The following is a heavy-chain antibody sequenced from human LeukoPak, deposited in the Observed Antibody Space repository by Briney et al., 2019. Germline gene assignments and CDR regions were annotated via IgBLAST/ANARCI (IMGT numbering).Heavy chain of an antibody. V-gene: IGHV1-2*02. CDR3: ARSYGLGGNYFDY. CDR1: GYTFTDYY. D-gene: IGHD3-16*01. J-gene: IGHJ4*02. CDR2: INPNSGGT. Sequence: ASVKVSCKASGYTFTDYYMHWVRQAPGQGLEWMGWINPNSGGTNYAQKFQGRVTMTRDASIGTAYMELSRLRSDDTAVYYCARSYGLGGNYFDYWGQGTLVTVSS.